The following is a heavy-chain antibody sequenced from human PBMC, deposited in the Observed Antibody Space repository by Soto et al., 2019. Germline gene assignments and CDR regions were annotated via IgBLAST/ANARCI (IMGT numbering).Heavy chain of an antibody. CDR3: AKSLNTATSFDY. Sequence: GGSLRLSCAASGFTFSSYAMNWVRQAPGKGPEWVSHISVTGGTYYADSVKGRFTISRDNSKNTLFLQMNSLRAEDTALYYCAKSLNTATSFDYWGQGTPVTVSS. CDR1: GFTFSSYA. CDR2: ISVTGGT. J-gene: IGHJ4*02. V-gene: IGHV3-23*01.